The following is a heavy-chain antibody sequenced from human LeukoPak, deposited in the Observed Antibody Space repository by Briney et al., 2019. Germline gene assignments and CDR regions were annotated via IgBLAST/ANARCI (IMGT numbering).Heavy chain of an antibody. Sequence: SETLSLTCTVSGGSISSYYWNWIRQPAGKGLEWIGRIYTSGSTNYNPSLKSRVTMSVDTSKNQFSLKLSSVTAADTAVYYCARELPTVTTAFDIWGQGTMVTVSS. CDR3: ARELPTVTTAFDI. CDR2: IYTSGST. D-gene: IGHD4-17*01. V-gene: IGHV4-4*07. CDR1: GGSISSYY. J-gene: IGHJ3*02.